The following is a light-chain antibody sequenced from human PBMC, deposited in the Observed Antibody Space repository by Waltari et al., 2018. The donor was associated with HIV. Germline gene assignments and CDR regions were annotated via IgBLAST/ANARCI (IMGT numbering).Light chain of an antibody. V-gene: IGLV2-8*01. CDR3: NSYAGSNNWV. CDR2: EVN. CDR1: SSDVGGSKY. J-gene: IGLJ3*02. Sequence: QSALTQPPSASGSPGQSVTISCTGTSSDVGGSKYVSWYQQHPGKAPKLMSYEVNTRPSGVPDRFSGSKSANTASLTVSGLQADDEADYYCNSYAGSNNWVFGGGTKLTVL.